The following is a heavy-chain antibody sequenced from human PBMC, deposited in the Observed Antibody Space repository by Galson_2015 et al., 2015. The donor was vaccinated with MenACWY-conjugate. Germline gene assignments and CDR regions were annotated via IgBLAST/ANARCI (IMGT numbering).Heavy chain of an antibody. CDR3: ARDLGFYCSHNDCYSPY. CDR2: IKQDGSEK. J-gene: IGHJ4*02. D-gene: IGHD2-15*01. V-gene: IGHV3-7*03. CDR1: GFTFNNYW. Sequence: SLRLSCAASGFTFNNYWMSWVRQVLGKGPEWVANIKQDGSEKYYVDSVRGRFTISRDNAKSSLFLQMNSLRAEGTAVYYCARDLGFYCSHNDCYSPYWGQGTLVTVSS.